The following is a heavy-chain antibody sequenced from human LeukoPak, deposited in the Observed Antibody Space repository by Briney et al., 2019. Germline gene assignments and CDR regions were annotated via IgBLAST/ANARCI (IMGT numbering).Heavy chain of an antibody. CDR1: GYTFTDYY. CDR3: ARRSWTGYYYFDY. CDR2: INPNSGGT. J-gene: IGHJ4*02. V-gene: IGHV1-2*02. Sequence: ASVKVSFKASGYTFTDYYIHWVRQAPGQGLEWMGWINPNSGGTNSAQKFRGRVTMTRDTSISTAYMELSRLRSDDTAVYYCARRSWTGYYYFDYWGQGTLVTVSS. D-gene: IGHD3/OR15-3a*01.